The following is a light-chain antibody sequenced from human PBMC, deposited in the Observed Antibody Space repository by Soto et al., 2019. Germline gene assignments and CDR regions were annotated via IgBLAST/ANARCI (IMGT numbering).Light chain of an antibody. V-gene: IGKV3-20*01. CDR3: QHYGDSLFI. Sequence: EIVLTQSPGTLSLSPGERATLLCRASGSLGTSSLTWSQQKPGQAPRVPISGTSSRATGIPDRFSGSGSGTDFTLTISRVEPEDFAVYYCQHYGDSLFIFGPGTKVEFK. CDR1: GSLGTSS. CDR2: GTS. J-gene: IGKJ3*01.